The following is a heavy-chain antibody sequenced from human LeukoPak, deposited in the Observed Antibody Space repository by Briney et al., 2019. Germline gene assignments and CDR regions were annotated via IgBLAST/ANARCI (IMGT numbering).Heavy chain of an antibody. J-gene: IGHJ4*02. CDR1: GFTFSSYA. V-gene: IGHV3-23*01. CDR2: ISGSGGST. D-gene: IGHD3-10*01. CDR3: AKSRDLWFGSFDY. Sequence: GGSLRLSCAASGFTFSSYAMSWVRQAPGRGLEWVSAISGSGGSTYYADSVKGRFTISRDNSKNTLYLQMNSLRAEDTAVYYCAKSRDLWFGSFDYWGQGTLVTVSS.